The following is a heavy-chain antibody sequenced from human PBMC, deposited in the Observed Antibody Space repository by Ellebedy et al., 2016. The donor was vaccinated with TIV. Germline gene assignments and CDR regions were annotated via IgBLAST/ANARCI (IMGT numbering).Heavy chain of an antibody. CDR1: GGSISSYY. J-gene: IGHJ3*01. CDR2: VFYDGDT. Sequence: SETLSLTCTVSGGSISSYYWSWIRQSPGEGLEWIGNVFYDGDTDYNPSLDSRVSISIDTSQNHFSLRLNSVTAADTAVYYCARLRGSGTFAFDVWGQGAMVIVSS. V-gene: IGHV4-59*08. D-gene: IGHD3-10*01. CDR3: ARLRGSGTFAFDV.